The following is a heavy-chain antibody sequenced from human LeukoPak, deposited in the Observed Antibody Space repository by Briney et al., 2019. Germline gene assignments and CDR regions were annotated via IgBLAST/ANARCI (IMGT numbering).Heavy chain of an antibody. J-gene: IGHJ4*02. CDR1: GFTFSSYG. D-gene: IGHD3-10*01. Sequence: PGGSLRLSCAASGFTFSSYGMHWVRQAPGKGLEWVAFIRYDGSNEFYADSVKDRFTISRDNSKNTLYLQMNSLRAEDTAVYYCAKDLYGSGSYEIRLFDYWGQGTLVTVSS. CDR2: IRYDGSNE. V-gene: IGHV3-30*02. CDR3: AKDLYGSGSYEIRLFDY.